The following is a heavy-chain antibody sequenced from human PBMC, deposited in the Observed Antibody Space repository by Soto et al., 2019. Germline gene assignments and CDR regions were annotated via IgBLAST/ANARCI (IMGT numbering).Heavy chain of an antibody. J-gene: IGHJ5*02. CDR3: ARVPDR. V-gene: IGHV4-30-2*01. CDR1: GGSISSGGYS. D-gene: IGHD2-2*01. CDR2: IYHSGST. Sequence: SETLSLTCAVSGGSISSGGYSWSWIRQPPGKGLEWIGYIYHSGSTYYNPSLKSRVTISVDRSKDQFSLKLSSVTAADTAVYYCARVPDRWGQGTLVTVSP.